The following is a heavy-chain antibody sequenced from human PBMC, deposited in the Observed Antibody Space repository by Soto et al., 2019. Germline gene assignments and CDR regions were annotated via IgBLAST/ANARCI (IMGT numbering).Heavy chain of an antibody. CDR3: AASYCTICVSFNGFAP. D-gene: IGHD2-8*01. J-gene: IGHJ5*02. Sequence: QVQLQESGPGLVKSSETLSLTCSVSGDSSSTYYWGWIRQPPGKGLERIGYINYSGRSNHNPSLQNRSTIPVAASNHQAPMKSPAPTAAPPAVYSCAASYCTICVSFNGFAPWGPGTLVVVSS. CDR2: INYSGRS. V-gene: IGHV4-59*03. CDR1: GDSSSTYY.